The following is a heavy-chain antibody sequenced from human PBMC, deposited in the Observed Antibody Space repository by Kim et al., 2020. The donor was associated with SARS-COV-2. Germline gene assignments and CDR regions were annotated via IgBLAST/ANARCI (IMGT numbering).Heavy chain of an antibody. CDR3: ARDRGLELLLGWEFDP. D-gene: IGHD1-26*01. CDR2: ISAYNGNT. CDR1: GYTFTSYG. J-gene: IGHJ5*02. V-gene: IGHV1-18*01. Sequence: ASVKVSCKASGYTFTSYGISWVRQAPGQGLEWMGWISAYNGNTNYAQKLQGRVTMTTDTSTSTAYMELRSLRSDDTAVYYCARDRGLELLLGWEFDPWGQGTLVTVSS.